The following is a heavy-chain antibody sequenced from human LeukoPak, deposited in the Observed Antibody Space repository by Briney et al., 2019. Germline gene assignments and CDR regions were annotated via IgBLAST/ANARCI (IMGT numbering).Heavy chain of an antibody. V-gene: IGHV4-61*01. CDR1: GGSVSSGSYY. Sequence: PSETLSLTCTVSGGSVSSGSYYWSWIRQPPGKGLEWIGYIYYSGSTNYNPSLKSRVTMSVDTSKKQFSLKLSSVTAADTAVYYCARTYCSSTSCYGFDYWGQGTLVTVSS. CDR3: ARTYCSSTSCYGFDY. D-gene: IGHD2-2*01. CDR2: IYYSGST. J-gene: IGHJ4*02.